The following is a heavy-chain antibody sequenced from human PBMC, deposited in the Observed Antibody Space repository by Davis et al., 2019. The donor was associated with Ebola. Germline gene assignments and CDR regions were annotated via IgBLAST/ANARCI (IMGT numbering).Heavy chain of an antibody. D-gene: IGHD1-26*01. Sequence: ASVKVSCKASGYTFTSYAMHWVRQAPGQRLEWMGWINAGNGNTKYSQKFQGRVTITRDTSASTAYMELSSLRSEDTAVYYCASGIVGGYYYYYGMDVWGQGTTVTVSS. V-gene: IGHV1-3*01. CDR2: INAGNGNT. J-gene: IGHJ6*02. CDR3: ASGIVGGYYYYYGMDV. CDR1: GYTFTSYA.